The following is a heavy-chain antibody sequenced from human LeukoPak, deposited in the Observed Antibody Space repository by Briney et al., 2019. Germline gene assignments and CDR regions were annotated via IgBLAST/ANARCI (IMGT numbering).Heavy chain of an antibody. D-gene: IGHD3-10*02. CDR2: IYYSSST. V-gene: IGHV4-39*01. Sequence: SETLSLTCTVSGGSISSNSYYWGWLRQPPGKGLEWIGSIYYSSSTYYIPSLKSRVTISVDTSKNQLSLKLSSVTAADTAVYYCARHVPGGYYYYYYMDVWGKGTTVTVSS. J-gene: IGHJ6*03. CDR1: GGSISSNSYY. CDR3: ARHVPGGYYYYYYMDV.